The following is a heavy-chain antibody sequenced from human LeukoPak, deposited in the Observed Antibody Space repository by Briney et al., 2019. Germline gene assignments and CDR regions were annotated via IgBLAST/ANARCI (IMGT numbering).Heavy chain of an antibody. CDR2: IIPIFGTA. CDR3: AGGITMVRPDAFDI. D-gene: IGHD3-10*01. CDR1: GYTFTSYG. V-gene: IGHV1-69*13. J-gene: IGHJ3*02. Sequence: GASVKVSCKASGYTFTSYGISRVRQAPGQGLEWMGGIIPIFGTANYAQKFQGRVTITADESTSTAYMELSSLRSEDTAVYYCAGGITMVRPDAFDIWGQGTMVTVSS.